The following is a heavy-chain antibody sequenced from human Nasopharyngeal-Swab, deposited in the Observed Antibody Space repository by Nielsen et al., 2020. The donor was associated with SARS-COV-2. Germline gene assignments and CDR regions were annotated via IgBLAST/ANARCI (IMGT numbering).Heavy chain of an antibody. V-gene: IGHV3-23*01. Sequence: GESLKISCAASGFTFSSYAMSWVRQAPGKGLEWVSAISGSGGSTYYADSVKGRFTISRDNSKNTLYLQMNSLRAEDTAVYYCAKDPGRLQLEYRDAFDIWGQGTMVTVSS. J-gene: IGHJ3*02. D-gene: IGHD5-24*01. CDR3: AKDPGRLQLEYRDAFDI. CDR2: ISGSGGST. CDR1: GFTFSSYA.